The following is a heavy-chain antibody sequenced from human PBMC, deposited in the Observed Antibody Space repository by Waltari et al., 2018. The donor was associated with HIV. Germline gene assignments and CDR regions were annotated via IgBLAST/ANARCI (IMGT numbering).Heavy chain of an antibody. CDR3: ARHKDYYTDTTALFQV. CDR2: IHYTGHT. CDR1: PESIAGSSYC. Sequence: LQLQESGPGLVKPSETLSLTCSVSPESIAGSSYCLGWVRQSPGKGLGWIASIHYTGHTYHNPSLRSRVTISVDTAKNQFSLSLSSVTAVDTAIYYCARHKDYYTDTTALFQVWGRGLLVTVSS. D-gene: IGHD3-22*01. J-gene: IGHJ4*02. V-gene: IGHV4-39*01.